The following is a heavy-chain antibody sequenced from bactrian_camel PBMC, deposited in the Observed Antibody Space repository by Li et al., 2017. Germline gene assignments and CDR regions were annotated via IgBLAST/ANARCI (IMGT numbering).Heavy chain of an antibody. Sequence: QVQLVESGGGSVQTGGGLRLSCTASGSLASTYCMAWLRQVPGKEREVLAVLGSDGSKSYADSIKGRFTIRTDKDSTQKIWYLTMTALNPEDTAMYYCAAENIGDGDYCYVARTQFTNWGQGTQVTVS. CDR1: GSLASTYC. V-gene: IGHV3S53*01. CDR2: LGSDGSK. J-gene: IGHJ4*01. D-gene: IGHD3*01. CDR3: AAENIGDGDYCYVARTQFTN.